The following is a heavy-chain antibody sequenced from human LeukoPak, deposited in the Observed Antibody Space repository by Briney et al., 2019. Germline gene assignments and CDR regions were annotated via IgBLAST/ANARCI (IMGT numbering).Heavy chain of an antibody. CDR3: ARSTDGSGSYYYYGMDV. D-gene: IGHD3-10*01. CDR2: ISSSGNPI. CDR1: GFTFSDYH. Sequence: EGSLRLSCTASGFTFSDYHMSWIRQAPGRGLEWVSYISSSGNPIHYADSVRGRFTISRDNAKNSLYLHMNSLRAEDAAVYYCARSTDGSGSYYYYGMDVRGQGTTVTVSS. J-gene: IGHJ6*02. V-gene: IGHV3-11*01.